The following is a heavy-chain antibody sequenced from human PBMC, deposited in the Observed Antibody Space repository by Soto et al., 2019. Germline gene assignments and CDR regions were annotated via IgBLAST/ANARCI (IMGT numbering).Heavy chain of an antibody. J-gene: IGHJ4*02. D-gene: IGHD3-22*01. CDR2: IIPIFGTA. V-gene: IGHV1-69*13. Sequence: SVKVSCKASGGTFSSYAISWVRQAPGQGLEWMGGIIPIFGTANYAQKFQGRVTITADESTSTAYMELSSLRSEDTAVYYCAYYYDSSGYYYGIEGWGQGTLVTVSS. CDR1: GGTFSSYA. CDR3: AYYYDSSGYYYGIEG.